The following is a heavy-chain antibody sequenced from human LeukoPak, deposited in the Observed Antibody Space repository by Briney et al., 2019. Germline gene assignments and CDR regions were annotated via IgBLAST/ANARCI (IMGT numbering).Heavy chain of an antibody. CDR1: GFTFSSYS. D-gene: IGHD4-17*01. CDR2: ISSTSTYL. J-gene: IGHJ4*02. Sequence: GGSLRLSCAASGFTFSSYSMNWVRQAPGKGLEWVSSISSTSTYLYYADSVKGRFTTSRDNAKDFLYLQMNSLRAEDTAVYFCARSRTTVTKDALDYWGQGTLVTVSS. CDR3: ARSRTTVTKDALDY. V-gene: IGHV3-21*06.